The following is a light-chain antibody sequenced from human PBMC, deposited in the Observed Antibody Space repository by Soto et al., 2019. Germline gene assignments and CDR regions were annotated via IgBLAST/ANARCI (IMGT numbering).Light chain of an antibody. CDR2: KAS. Sequence: DIQMTQSPSTLSASVGDRVTITYRASQSISNWLAWYQQKPGKAPKLLIYKASSLESGVPSRFSGSGSGTEFTLTISSLQPDDFATYYCQQYSTYFRTFGQGTKVEIK. J-gene: IGKJ1*01. V-gene: IGKV1-5*03. CDR3: QQYSTYFRT. CDR1: QSISNW.